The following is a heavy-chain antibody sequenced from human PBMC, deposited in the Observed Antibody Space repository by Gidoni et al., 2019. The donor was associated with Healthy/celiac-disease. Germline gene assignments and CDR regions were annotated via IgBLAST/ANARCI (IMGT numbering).Heavy chain of an antibody. CDR2: INPSGGST. CDR3: ASSSWYPEVEGWFDP. J-gene: IGHJ5*02. D-gene: IGHD6-13*01. V-gene: IGHV1-46*01. CDR1: GYTFTSYY. Sequence: QVQLVQSGAEGKKPGASVKVSCKASGYTFTSYYMHWVRQAPGQGLEWMGIINPSGGSTSYAQKFQGRVTMTRDTSTSTVYMELSSLRSEDTAVYYCASSSWYPEVEGWFDPWGQGTLVTVSS.